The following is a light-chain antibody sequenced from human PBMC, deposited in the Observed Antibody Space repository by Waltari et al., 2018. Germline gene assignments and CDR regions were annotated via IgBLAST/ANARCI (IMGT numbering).Light chain of an antibody. Sequence: QSVLTQPPSVSGAPGQRVTISCTGSNSNIGAGYDVHWYQQLPTQAPKLLIFANNNRPSGVPDRFSGSRSGPSASLAITGLQAEDEADYYCQSYESSLSHSVFGTGTKVSVL. CDR3: QSYESSLSHSV. CDR1: NSNIGAGYD. V-gene: IGLV1-40*01. CDR2: ANN. J-gene: IGLJ1*01.